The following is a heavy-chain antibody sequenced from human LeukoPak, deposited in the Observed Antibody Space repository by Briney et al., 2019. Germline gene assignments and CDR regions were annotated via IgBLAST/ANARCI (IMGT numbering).Heavy chain of an antibody. CDR3: AHQRGSGWYYDAFDM. CDR2: IYWDGDK. D-gene: IGHD6-19*01. V-gene: IGHV2-5*02. CDR1: GFSLSTPGVA. J-gene: IGHJ3*02. Sequence: SGPTLVKPTQTLTLTCIFSGFSLSTPGVAVGWIRQPPGKALEWLALIYWDGDKRYSPSLKNRLTIFKDTSKSQVVLIMTNVDPVDTGTYYCAHQRGSGWYYDAFDMWGQGIMVTVSS.